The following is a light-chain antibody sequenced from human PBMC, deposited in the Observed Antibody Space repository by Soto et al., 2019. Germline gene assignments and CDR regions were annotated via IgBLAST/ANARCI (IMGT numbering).Light chain of an antibody. J-gene: IGKJ1*01. CDR2: DAS. CDR1: QSVSSD. CDR3: QHYKNWPPWT. Sequence: EIVMTQSPATLSVSPGERATLSCRASQSVSSDLAWYQQKPGQAPRLLIYDASTRASGIPVRFSGSGSGTEFTLTISSLQSEDFGVYYCQHYKNWPPWTFGQGTKVEIK. V-gene: IGKV3-15*01.